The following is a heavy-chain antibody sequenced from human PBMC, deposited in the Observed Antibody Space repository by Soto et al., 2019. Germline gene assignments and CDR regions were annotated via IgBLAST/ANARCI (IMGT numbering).Heavy chain of an antibody. CDR3: ARTKHSRYNA. CDR2: IYYSGST. V-gene: IGHV4-39*01. D-gene: IGHD1-20*01. Sequence: SETLSLTCTVSGGSISSSSYYWGWIRQPPGKGLEWIGSIYYSGSTYYNPSLKSRVTISVDTSKNQFSLKLSSVTAADTAVYYCARTKHSRYNAWGQGTLVTVSS. CDR1: GGSISSSSYY. J-gene: IGHJ5*02.